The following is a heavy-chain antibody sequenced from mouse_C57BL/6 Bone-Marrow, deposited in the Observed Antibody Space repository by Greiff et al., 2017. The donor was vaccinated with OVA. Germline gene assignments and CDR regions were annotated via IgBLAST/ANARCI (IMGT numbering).Heavy chain of an antibody. V-gene: IGHV14-4*01. CDR2: IDPENGDT. D-gene: IGHD1-1*01. CDR3: TTTLRWNYFDY. Sequence: EVQLQESGAELVRPGASVKLSCTASGFNIKDDYMHWVKQRPEQGLEWIGWIDPENGDTEYASKFQGKATITADTSSNTAYLQLSSLTSEDNAVYYCTTTLRWNYFDYWGQGTTLTVSS. J-gene: IGHJ2*01. CDR1: GFNIKDDY.